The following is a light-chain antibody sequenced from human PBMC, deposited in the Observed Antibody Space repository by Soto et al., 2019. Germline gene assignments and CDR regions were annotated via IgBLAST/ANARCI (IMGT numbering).Light chain of an antibody. Sequence: DNVMTHSPDSLAVSLGXRATINSKSSQSVLYSSNNKNYLAWYQQKPGQPPKPLIYWASTREAGVPDRFSGCGSGTDHTLTISSLQAEDVAVDHCQEYYSTPTFGQGTKVDI. V-gene: IGKV4-1*01. CDR3: QEYYSTPT. J-gene: IGKJ1*01. CDR2: WAS. CDR1: QSVLYSSNNKNY.